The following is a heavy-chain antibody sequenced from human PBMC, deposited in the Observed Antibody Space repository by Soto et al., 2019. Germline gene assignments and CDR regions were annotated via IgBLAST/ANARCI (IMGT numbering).Heavy chain of an antibody. D-gene: IGHD3-22*01. J-gene: IGHJ3*02. CDR1: GFTFSNYC. V-gene: IGHV3-30*18. CDR2: ITNDGINT. Sequence: QVQLVESGGGVVQPGRSLRLSCVASGFTFSNYCMHWVRQAPGKGLEWVAVITNDGINTYYADSVKGRFTISRDNLKNTLYLQMNSLRAEDTALYYGANGKRGYVDVGAYYYLDLDDAFHIWGQGTLVAVSS. CDR3: ANGKRGYVDVGAYYYLDLDDAFHI.